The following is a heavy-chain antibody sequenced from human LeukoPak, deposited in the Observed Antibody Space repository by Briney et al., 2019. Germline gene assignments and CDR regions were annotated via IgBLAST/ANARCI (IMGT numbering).Heavy chain of an antibody. CDR2: ISASAGST. CDR1: GFTFSSYA. V-gene: IGHV3-23*01. Sequence: GGSLRLSCAASGFTFSSYAMSWVRQAPGEGLEWVSGISASAGSTDSADSVKGRFTISRDNSRNTLYLQMNSLRAEDTAVYYCAKGRDFYYDTSGSLEYWGQGTLVTVSS. D-gene: IGHD3-22*01. CDR3: AKGRDFYYDTSGSLEY. J-gene: IGHJ4*02.